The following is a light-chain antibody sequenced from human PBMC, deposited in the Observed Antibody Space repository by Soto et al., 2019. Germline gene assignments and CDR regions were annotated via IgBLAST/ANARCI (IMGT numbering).Light chain of an antibody. J-gene: IGKJ4*01. CDR2: DAS. CDR3: QQYHDWVT. CDR1: QSVSNNY. Sequence: ESVLTQSPGTLSLSPRERATLSCRASQSVSNNYLAWYQQKPGQPPRLLIYDASTRATGIPARFRGSGSGTEFTLTISYLRPEDFAVYFCQQYHDWVTFGGGTKVDIK. V-gene: IGKV3-20*01.